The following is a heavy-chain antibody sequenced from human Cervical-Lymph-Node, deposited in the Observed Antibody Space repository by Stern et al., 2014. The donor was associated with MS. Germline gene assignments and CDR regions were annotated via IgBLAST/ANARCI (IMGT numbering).Heavy chain of an antibody. CDR1: GFTFSNSW. Sequence: EVQLVESGGGLVKPGGSPRLSCAASGFTFSNSWMHWVRQAPGQGLVWVSRINRDGSTATYADSVQGRFTISRDNAKNTLYLQMSSLRAEDTAVYYCTILSGPFDHWGQGTLVTVSS. CDR3: TILSGPFDH. CDR2: INRDGSTA. D-gene: IGHD3-10*01. J-gene: IGHJ4*02. V-gene: IGHV3-74*02.